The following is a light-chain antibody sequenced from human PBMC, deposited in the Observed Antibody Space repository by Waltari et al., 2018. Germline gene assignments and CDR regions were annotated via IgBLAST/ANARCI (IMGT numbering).Light chain of an antibody. J-gene: IGLJ3*02. CDR2: YKSDSEK. Sequence: QPVLTQPPSSSASPGESARLTCTLPSDIHVGDLTIYWYQQKPGSPPRFLLYYKSDSEKAQGSGVPSRFSGSKDASANAGILLISGLQSEDEADYYCMFWPSNVWVFGGGTKLTVL. CDR1: SDIHVGDLT. CDR3: MFWPSNVWV. V-gene: IGLV5-37*01.